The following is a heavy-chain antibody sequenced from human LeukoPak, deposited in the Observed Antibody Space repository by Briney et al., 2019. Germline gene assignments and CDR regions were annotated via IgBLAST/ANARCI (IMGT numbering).Heavy chain of an antibody. V-gene: IGHV1-46*01. CDR2: IKPNSGST. CDR3: ARYYPVGVTEYYFDY. CDR1: GYTFISNN. Sequence: ASVKVSCKASGYTFISNNMHWMRQAPGQGLEWMAIIKPNSGSTTYAQKFQGRLTVTRDMSTSTVYMELSTLRSEDTAMYYCARYYPVGVTEYYFDYWGQGTLVTVSS. J-gene: IGHJ4*02. D-gene: IGHD1-26*01.